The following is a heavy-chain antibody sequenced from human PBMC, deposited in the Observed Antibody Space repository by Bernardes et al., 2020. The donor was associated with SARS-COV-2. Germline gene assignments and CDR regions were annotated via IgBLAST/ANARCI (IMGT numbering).Heavy chain of an antibody. CDR1: GFTVGSNY. D-gene: IGHD3-10*02. CDR3: AGCSGTYYNAAGLYSDY. V-gene: IGHV3-66*01. Sequence: GGSLRLWCAASGFTVGSNYMTWVRQAPGKGLEWVSVIYSGGSTHHADSVKGRFTISRDISKNTLYLQMNSLRAEDTAVYYCAGCSGTYYNAAGLYSDYWGQGALVTVSS. J-gene: IGHJ4*02. CDR2: IYSGGST.